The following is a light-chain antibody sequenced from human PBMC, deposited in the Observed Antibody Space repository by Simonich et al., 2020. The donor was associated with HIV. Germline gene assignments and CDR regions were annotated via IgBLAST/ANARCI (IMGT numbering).Light chain of an antibody. CDR1: QSVSSN. J-gene: IGKJ1*01. CDR2: GAS. Sequence: EIVLKQSPATLSLSPGERATLSCRASQSVSSNLAWYQPKPGQAPRLLIYGASTRATGIPARCSGSGSGTEFTLTISSLQSEDFAVYYCQQYNNWPPWTFGQGTKVEIK. CDR3: QQYNNWPPWT. V-gene: IGKV3-15*01.